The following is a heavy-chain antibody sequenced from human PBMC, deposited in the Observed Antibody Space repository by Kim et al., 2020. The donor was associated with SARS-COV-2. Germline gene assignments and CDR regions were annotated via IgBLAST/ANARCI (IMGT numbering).Heavy chain of an antibody. CDR1: GFTFSSYG. CDR3: AKERYYDYVWGSYRSSYYFDY. J-gene: IGHJ4*02. CDR2: VSYDGNNK. V-gene: IGHV3-30*18. Sequence: GGSLRLSCTASGFTFSSYGMHWVRQAPGKGLEWVAVVSYDGNNKYYADSVKGRFTISRDNSKNTLCLQMNSLRAEDTAVYYCAKERYYDYVWGSYRSSYYFDYWGQGTLVTVSS. D-gene: IGHD3-16*02.